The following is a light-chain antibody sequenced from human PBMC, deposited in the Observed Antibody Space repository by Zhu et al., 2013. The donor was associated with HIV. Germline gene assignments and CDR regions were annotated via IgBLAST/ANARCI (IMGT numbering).Light chain of an antibody. CDR3: QQYYSTPRT. J-gene: IGKJ1*01. CDR1: QSVLYNSNNKNY. Sequence: DIVMTQSPDSLAVSLGERASINCKSNQSVLYNSNNKNYLAWYQQKPGQSPKLLIYWSSTRESGVPDRFSGSGSGTDFALTISTLQAEDVAVYYCQQYYSTPRTFGQGTKVEIK. V-gene: IGKV4-1*01. CDR2: WSS.